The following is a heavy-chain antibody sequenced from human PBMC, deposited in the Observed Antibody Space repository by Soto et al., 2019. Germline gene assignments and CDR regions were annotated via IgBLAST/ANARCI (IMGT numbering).Heavy chain of an antibody. CDR1: GGTFSNYP. CDR2: IIPIFGTV. V-gene: IGHV1-69*12. Sequence: QVQLVQSGAEVKKPGSSVKVSCKASGGTFSNYPISWVRQAPGQGLEWMGGIIPIFGTVNYAQKFQGRVTFTADESTSTAYMELSSLRSEDAAVYYCARGNHRWLQLWYFDLWGRGNLVTVSS. D-gene: IGHD5-12*01. J-gene: IGHJ2*01. CDR3: ARGNHRWLQLWYFDL.